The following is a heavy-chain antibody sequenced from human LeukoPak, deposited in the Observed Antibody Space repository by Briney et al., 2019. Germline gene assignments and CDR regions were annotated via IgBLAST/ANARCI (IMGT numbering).Heavy chain of an antibody. CDR3: TRGKTLRRYY. J-gene: IGHJ4*02. CDR2: IRGKAYGGTT. D-gene: IGHD5/OR15-5a*01. Sequence: KSGRSLRLSCTASGFTLGDYAMSWFRQAPGKGLEWVGFIRGKAYGGTTEYAASVKGRFTISRDDSKSIAYLQMNSLKTEDTAVYYCTRGKTLRRYYWGQGTLVTVSS. CDR1: GFTLGDYA. V-gene: IGHV3-49*05.